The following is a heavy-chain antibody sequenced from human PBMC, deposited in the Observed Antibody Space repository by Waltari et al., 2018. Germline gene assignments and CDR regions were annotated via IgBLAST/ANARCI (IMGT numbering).Heavy chain of an antibody. CDR2: ISHSGST. CDR3: AREDDANSSGRRYFDY. CDR1: GVSINNYY. V-gene: IGHV4-59*01. D-gene: IGHD3-22*01. J-gene: IGHJ4*02. Sequence: QVQLQESGPGLVKPSETLSLNCTVSGVSINNYYWSWFRQPPGKGLEWIGYISHSGSTKYNPSPKRRVTISLDTSKNHFSLKVSSVTAADTAVFYCAREDDANSSGRRYFDYWGQGTLVTVSS.